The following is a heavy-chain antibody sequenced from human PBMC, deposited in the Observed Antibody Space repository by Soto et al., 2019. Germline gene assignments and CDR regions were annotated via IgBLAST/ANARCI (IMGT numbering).Heavy chain of an antibody. Sequence: PGGSLRLSCAASGFTFSSYAMSWVRQAPGKELKYVSAISGSGGSTYYADSVKGRFTISRDNSKNTLYLQMNSLRADDTAVYYCARDHYGDYGRTKARSYYFDYWGQGTLVTVSS. V-gene: IGHV3-23*01. J-gene: IGHJ4*02. CDR3: ARDHYGDYGRTKARSYYFDY. CDR2: ISGSGGST. D-gene: IGHD4-17*01. CDR1: GFTFSSYA.